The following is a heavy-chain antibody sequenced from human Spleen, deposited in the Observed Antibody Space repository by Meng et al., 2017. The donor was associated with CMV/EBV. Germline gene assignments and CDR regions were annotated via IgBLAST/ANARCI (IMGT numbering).Heavy chain of an antibody. V-gene: IGHV3-9*03. CDR3: AKDTGSRGGYTLDV. D-gene: IGHD5-24*01. Sequence: SLKISCVASGLLFDDYAMHWVRQAPGKGLEWVSGISWNSGSIGYGDSVKGRFTISRDNAKNSLYLQMNSLRAEDMGAYYCAKDTGSRGGYTLDVWGQGTTVTVSS. CDR2: ISWNSGSI. CDR1: GLLFDDYA. J-gene: IGHJ6*02.